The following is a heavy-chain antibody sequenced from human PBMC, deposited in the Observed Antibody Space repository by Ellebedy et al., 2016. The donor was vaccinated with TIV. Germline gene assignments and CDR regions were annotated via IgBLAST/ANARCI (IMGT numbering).Heavy chain of an antibody. D-gene: IGHD2-2*01. CDR1: GGTLGSHA. J-gene: IGHJ6*03. CDR2: IIPIFGTA. CDR3: ARAGCSGADCYDGYYYYYMDV. Sequence: ASVKVSXXASGGTLGSHAISWVRQAPGQGLEWMGGIIPIFGTANYAQKFQGRVTITADESTSTAYMELSSLRSEDTAVYYCARAGCSGADCYDGYYYYYMDVWGKGTTVTVSS. V-gene: IGHV1-69*13.